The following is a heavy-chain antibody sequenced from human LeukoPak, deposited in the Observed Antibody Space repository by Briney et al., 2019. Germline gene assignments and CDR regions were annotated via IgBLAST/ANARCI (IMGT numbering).Heavy chain of an antibody. CDR3: ARLPTPTSSSWNFFDY. Sequence: GESVKISCKGSGYSFTSYWIGWVRQMPGKGLEWMGIIYPGESDTRYSPSFQGQVTISADKSISTAYLQWSSLKASDTAMYYCARLPTPTSSSWNFFDYWGQGTLVTVSS. J-gene: IGHJ4*02. V-gene: IGHV5-51*01. CDR2: IYPGESDT. CDR1: GYSFTSYW. D-gene: IGHD6-13*01.